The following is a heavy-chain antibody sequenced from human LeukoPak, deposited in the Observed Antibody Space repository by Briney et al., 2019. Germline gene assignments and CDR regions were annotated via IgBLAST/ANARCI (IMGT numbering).Heavy chain of an antibody. CDR2: ISASGGGT. CDR1: GFTFSSYA. J-gene: IGHJ4*02. CDR3: AKGRSTSWKASYYFDY. V-gene: IGHV3-23*01. Sequence: PGGSLRLSCGASGFTFSSYAMTWVRQAPGKGLEWVSGISASGGGTSYADSVKGRSTISRENSKNMLYLQMNSLSVEDTAVYYCAKGRSTSWKASYYFDYWGQGTQLTVSS. D-gene: IGHD2-2*01.